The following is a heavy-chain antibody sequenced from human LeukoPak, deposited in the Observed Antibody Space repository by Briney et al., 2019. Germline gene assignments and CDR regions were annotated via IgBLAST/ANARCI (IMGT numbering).Heavy chain of an antibody. CDR3: ARIRADYDFWSSPYAFDI. CDR1: GFSLSTSGMC. V-gene: IGHV2-70*11. Sequence: SGPTLVNPTQTLTLTCTFSGFSLSTSGMCVSWIRQPPGKALEWLARIDWDDDKYYSTSLKTRLTISKDTSKNQVVLTMTNMDPVDTATYYCARIRADYDFWSSPYAFDIWGQGTMVTVSS. J-gene: IGHJ3*02. D-gene: IGHD3-3*01. CDR2: IDWDDDK.